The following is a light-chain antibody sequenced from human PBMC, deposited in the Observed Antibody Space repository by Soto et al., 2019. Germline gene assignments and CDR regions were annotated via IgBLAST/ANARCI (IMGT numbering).Light chain of an antibody. CDR3: QQYNNWPPYT. CDR1: QSVSIN. Sequence: EIVMTQSPATLSVSPGERVTLSCRASQSVSINLAWYQQKPGQAPRLLISDASTRATGIPERFSGSGSGTEFTLTISSLQSEDFAVYYCQQYNNWPPYTFGRGTKLEIK. V-gene: IGKV3-15*01. CDR2: DAS. J-gene: IGKJ2*01.